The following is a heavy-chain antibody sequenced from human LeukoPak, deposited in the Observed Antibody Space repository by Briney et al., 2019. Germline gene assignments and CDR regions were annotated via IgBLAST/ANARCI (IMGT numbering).Heavy chain of an antibody. J-gene: IGHJ4*02. D-gene: IGHD6-19*01. CDR2: IYYNWAT. V-gene: IGHV4-59*08. CDR3: ARYGGSGWVIDK. CDR1: GGSISSDY. Sequence: SETLSLTCTVSGGSISSDYWTWLRQPPTKGLEWIGYIYYNWATSYNPSLKSRVTMSVDTSKKHFSLKMTSVTAADTAVYYCARYGGSGWVIDKWGQGTPVTVSS.